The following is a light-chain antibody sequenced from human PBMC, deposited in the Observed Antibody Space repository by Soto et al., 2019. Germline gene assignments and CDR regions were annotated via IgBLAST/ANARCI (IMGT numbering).Light chain of an antibody. CDR1: PSISSNH. J-gene: IGKJ3*01. CDR2: GVS. Sequence: EIVLTQSPGTLSLSPGEIATLYSRTSPSISSNHFAWFQAKPGKALSLPIDGVSSMTTGIPDRLSGCESGTDSTLTISTVEPEDVGEYYYEQYDRSPTSFGRGTKVDIK. V-gene: IGKV3-20*01. CDR3: EQYDRSPTS.